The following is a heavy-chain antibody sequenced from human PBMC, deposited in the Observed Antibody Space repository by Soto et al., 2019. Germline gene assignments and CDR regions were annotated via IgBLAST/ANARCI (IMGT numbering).Heavy chain of an antibody. J-gene: IGHJ4*02. CDR2: INPNSGDT. D-gene: IGHD3-10*01. V-gene: IGHV1-2*02. CDR1: GYTFSDYY. CDR3: ARVPISLLWFGAPADY. Sequence: GASVKVSCKASGYTFSDYYIHWVRQAPGQGLEWMGGINPNSGDTNYAQKFKGRVTMTRDTSTSTAYMELMSLRSDYTAVYYCARVPISLLWFGAPADYWGQGTLVTVSS.